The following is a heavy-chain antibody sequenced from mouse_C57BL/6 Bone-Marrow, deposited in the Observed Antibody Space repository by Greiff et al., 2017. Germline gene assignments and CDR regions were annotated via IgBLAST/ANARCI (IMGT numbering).Heavy chain of an antibody. CDR3: ARSGLRQTAWFAY. J-gene: IGHJ3*01. CDR1: GYTFTSYW. Sequence: QVQLQQPGAELVRPGSSVKLSCKASGYTFTSYWMHWVKQRPIQGLEWIGNIDPSDSETHYNQKFKDKATLTVDKSSSTAYMQLRSLTSEDSAVYYCARSGLRQTAWFAYWGQGTLVTVSA. V-gene: IGHV1-52*01. D-gene: IGHD2-2*01. CDR2: IDPSDSET.